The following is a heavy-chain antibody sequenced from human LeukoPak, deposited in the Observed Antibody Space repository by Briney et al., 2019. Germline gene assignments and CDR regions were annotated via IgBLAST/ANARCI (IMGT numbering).Heavy chain of an antibody. V-gene: IGHV4-38-2*01. D-gene: IGHD2-2*01. CDR2: IYHSESS. CDR3: ARRSCSSTSCYPLDAFDI. Sequence: SETLSLTCAVSGYSISSGYYWGWIRQPPGTGVEWIGSIYHSESSYYNPSQKSGINIAVDMSKNHFSLKLSSVTAADTAVYYCARRSCSSTSCYPLDAFDIWGQGTMVTVSS. CDR1: GYSISSGYY. J-gene: IGHJ3*02.